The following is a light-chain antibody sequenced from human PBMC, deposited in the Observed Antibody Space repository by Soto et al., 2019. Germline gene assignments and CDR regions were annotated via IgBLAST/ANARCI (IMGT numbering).Light chain of an antibody. Sequence: DIQMTQSPSTLSGSVGDRVTIPCRASQTISSWLAWYQQKPGKAPKLLIYKASTLKSGVPSRFSGSGSGTEFTLTISSLQPDDFAVYYCQQRSNWPTFGQGTKVDI. CDR1: QTISSW. CDR2: KAS. J-gene: IGKJ1*01. V-gene: IGKV1-5*03. CDR3: QQRSNWPT.